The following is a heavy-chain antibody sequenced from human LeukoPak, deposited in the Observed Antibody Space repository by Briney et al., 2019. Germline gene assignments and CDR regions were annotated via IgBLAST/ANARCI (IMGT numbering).Heavy chain of an antibody. J-gene: IGHJ4*02. D-gene: IGHD6-19*01. CDR3: ARDQERNAVAGTLGY. CDR1: GFTFSSYS. CDR2: IGSSSSYI. V-gene: IGHV3-21*01. Sequence: GGSLRLSCAASGFTFSSYSMNWVRQAPGKGLEWVSSIGSSSSYIYYADSVKGRFTISRDNAKNSLYLQMNSLRAEDTAVYYCARDQERNAVAGTLGYWGQGTLVTVSS.